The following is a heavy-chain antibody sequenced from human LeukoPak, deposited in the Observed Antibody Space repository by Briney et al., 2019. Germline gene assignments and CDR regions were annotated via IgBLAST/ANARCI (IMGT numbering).Heavy chain of an antibody. CDR3: ARGADYGDYLDY. CDR1: GGTFSSYA. CDR2: IIPIFGTA. V-gene: IGHV1-69*13. Sequence: SVKVSCRASGGTFSSYAISWVRQAPGQGLEWMGGIIPIFGTANYAQKFQGRVTITADESTSTAYMELSSLRSEDTAVYYCARGADYGDYLDYWGQGTLVTVSS. J-gene: IGHJ4*02. D-gene: IGHD4-17*01.